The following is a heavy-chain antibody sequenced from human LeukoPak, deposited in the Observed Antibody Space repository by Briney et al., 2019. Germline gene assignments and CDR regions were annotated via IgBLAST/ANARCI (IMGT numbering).Heavy chain of an antibody. CDR3: ARDLRGYSYYYGMDV. CDR1: GYTFTSYY. J-gene: IGHJ6*02. V-gene: IGHV1-46*01. CDR2: INPSGGST. Sequence: GASVKVSCKAPGYTFTSYYMHWVRQAPGQGLEWMGIINPSGGSTSYAQKFQGRVTMTRDTSTGTVYMELSSLRSEDTAVYYCARDLRGYSYYYGMDVWGQGTAVTVSS. D-gene: IGHD5-12*01.